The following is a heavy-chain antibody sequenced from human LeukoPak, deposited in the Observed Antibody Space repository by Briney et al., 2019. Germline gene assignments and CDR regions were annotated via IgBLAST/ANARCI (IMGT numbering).Heavy chain of an antibody. J-gene: IGHJ3*02. D-gene: IGHD3-3*01. Sequence: GGSLRLSCAASGFTFSSYAMSWVHQAPGKGLEWVSTISGSGGGTYYADSVKGRFTISRDNSKNTLYLQMNSLRAEDTAVYYCAKVLRLDAFDIWGQGTVVTVSS. CDR2: ISGSGGGT. CDR1: GFTFSSYA. V-gene: IGHV3-23*01. CDR3: AKVLRLDAFDI.